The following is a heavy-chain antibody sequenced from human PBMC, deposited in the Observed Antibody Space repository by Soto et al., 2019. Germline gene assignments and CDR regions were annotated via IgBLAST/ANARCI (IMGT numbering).Heavy chain of an antibody. D-gene: IGHD3-22*01. CDR3: AKDIRYYYDSSGYYYDDY. Sequence: GGSLRLSCAASGFTFSSYAMSWVRQAPGKGLEWVSAISGSGGSTYYADSVKGRFTISRDNSKNTLYLQMNSLRAEDTAVYYCAKDIRYYYDSSGYYYDDYWGQGTLVTVSS. CDR2: ISGSGGST. CDR1: GFTFSSYA. V-gene: IGHV3-23*01. J-gene: IGHJ4*02.